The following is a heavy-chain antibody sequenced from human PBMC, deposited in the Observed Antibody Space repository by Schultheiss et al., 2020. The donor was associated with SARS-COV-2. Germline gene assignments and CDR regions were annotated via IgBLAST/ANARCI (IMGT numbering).Heavy chain of an antibody. CDR2: ISYDGTNT. Sequence: GESLKISCAASGFAFNNFPLHWVRQAPGKGLEWLAVISYDGTNTYYADSVEGRFTISRDKSTNTLYLQMNGLTTEDTAVYYCARTRDYYYYYMDVWGKGTTVTVSS. CDR3: ARTRDYYYYYMDV. V-gene: IGHV3-30*01. CDR1: GFAFNNFP. J-gene: IGHJ6*03.